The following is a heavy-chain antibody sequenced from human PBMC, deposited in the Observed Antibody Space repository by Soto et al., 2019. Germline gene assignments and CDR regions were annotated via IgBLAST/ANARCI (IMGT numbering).Heavy chain of an antibody. V-gene: IGHV1-8*01. CDR1: GYTFTSYD. D-gene: IGHD3-22*01. Sequence: QVQLVQSGAEEKKPGASVKVSCKASGYTFTSYDINCVRQATGQGLEWMGWMNPNSGNTGYAQKFQGRVTRTRNTSISTAYMELSTLRSEDTAVYYCARELTMIVDNWGKETLVTVSS. CDR3: ARELTMIVDN. J-gene: IGHJ4*02. CDR2: MNPNSGNT.